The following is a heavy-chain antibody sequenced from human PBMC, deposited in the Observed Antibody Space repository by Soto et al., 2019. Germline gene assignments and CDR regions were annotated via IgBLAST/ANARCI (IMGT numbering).Heavy chain of an antibody. CDR1: GFTFSDSW. CDR3: VRGGSNRAS. D-gene: IGHD4-4*01. V-gene: IGHV3-7*01. J-gene: IGHJ5*02. Sequence: EVQLVESGGGLVQPGGSLRLSRTASGFTFSDSWMTWVRQAPGKGLEWVARIKPDESEKKYADSVKGRFSISRGNAKNSMYVQMDRLGGEDTGVYYCVRGGSNRASWGPGTLVAVPS. CDR2: IKPDESEK.